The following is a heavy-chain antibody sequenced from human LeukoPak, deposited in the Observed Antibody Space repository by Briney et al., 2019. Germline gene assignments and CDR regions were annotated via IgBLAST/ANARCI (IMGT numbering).Heavy chain of an antibody. J-gene: IGHJ4*02. V-gene: IGHV7-4-1*02. D-gene: IGHD6-19*01. CDR3: ARDGGSGFLDH. CDR1: GNTFNRYG. CDR2: INTATGNP. Sequence: ASVKVSCKASGNTFNRYGMNWVRQAPGQGLEWMGWINTATGNPTYAQGFTGRFVFSLDTSVSTAYLQISSLKAEDSVVYFCARDGGSGFLDHWGQGTLVTVSS.